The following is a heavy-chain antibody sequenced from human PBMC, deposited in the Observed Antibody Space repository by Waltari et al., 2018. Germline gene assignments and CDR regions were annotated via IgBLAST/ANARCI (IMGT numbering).Heavy chain of an antibody. V-gene: IGHV1-69-2*01. D-gene: IGHD3-10*01. J-gene: IGHJ3*01. CDR3: VTALGDRSSASRPFDV. CDR2: VDPEDGET. Sequence: EVQLLQSGTELKKPGSTVKISCQVSGYRFPDYYIHWVQQAPGKGPQWMGLVDPEDGETMYAERFQGRGTRTADTSTETAFMELSSLTSDDTAVYYCVTALGDRSSASRPFDVWGLGTLITVSS. CDR1: GYRFPDYY.